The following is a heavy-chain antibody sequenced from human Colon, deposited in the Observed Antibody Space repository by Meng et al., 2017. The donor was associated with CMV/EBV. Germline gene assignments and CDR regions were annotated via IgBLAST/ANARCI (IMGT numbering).Heavy chain of an antibody. V-gene: IGHV3-9*01. CDR1: GFTFDDCA. CDR2: ITWNSGRT. D-gene: IGHD1-7*01. CDR3: AKDISPVGGSTGYHGMDV. J-gene: IGHJ6*02. Sequence: GGSLRLSCAASGFTFDDCAMHWVRQAPGKGLEWVSSITWNSGRTGYVDSVEGRFTISRDNAKNSLYLQMNGLRAEDTALYYCAKDISPVGGSTGYHGMDVWGQGTTVTVSS.